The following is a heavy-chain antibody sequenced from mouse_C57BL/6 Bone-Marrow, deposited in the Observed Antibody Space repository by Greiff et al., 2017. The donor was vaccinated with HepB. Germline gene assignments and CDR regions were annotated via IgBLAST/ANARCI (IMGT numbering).Heavy chain of an antibody. V-gene: IGHV1-75*01. CDR2: IFPGSGST. D-gene: IGHD1-1*01. CDR1: GYTFTDYY. CDR3: ARGGRNYYFYFDY. Sequence: SGPELVKPGASVKISCKASGYTFTDYYINWVKQRPGQGLEWIGWIFPGSGSTYYYEKFKGKATLTVDKSSSTAYMLLSSLTSEDSAVYFCARGGRNYYFYFDYWGQGTTLTVSS. J-gene: IGHJ2*01.